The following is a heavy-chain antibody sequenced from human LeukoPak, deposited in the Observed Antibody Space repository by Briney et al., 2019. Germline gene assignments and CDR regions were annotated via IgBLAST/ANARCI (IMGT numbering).Heavy chain of an antibody. J-gene: IGHJ4*02. CDR2: IFPGDSDT. CDR3: ARAGPAVVERYFDY. D-gene: IGHD6-19*01. V-gene: IGHV5-51*01. CDR1: GYSFTNYW. Sequence: GESLKTSCKGSGYSFTNYWIGWVRQMPGKGLEWMGIIFPGDSDTRYSPSFQGQVTISADKSVSTAYLQWSSLKASDTAMYYCARAGPAVVERYFDYWGQGTLVTVSS.